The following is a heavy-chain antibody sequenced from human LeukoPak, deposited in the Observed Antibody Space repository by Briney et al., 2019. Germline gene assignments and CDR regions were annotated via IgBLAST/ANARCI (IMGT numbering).Heavy chain of an antibody. J-gene: IGHJ5*02. CDR3: APQLVVVAAYWFDP. V-gene: IGHV3-15*01. Sequence: GGSLRLSCAASGFTFSNAWMSWVRQAPGKGLEWVGRIKSKTDGWTTDYAAPVKGRFTISRDDSKNTLYLQMNSLKTEDTAVYYSAPQLVVVAAYWFDPWGQGTLVTVSS. CDR2: IKSKTDGWTT. D-gene: IGHD2-15*01. CDR1: GFTFSNAW.